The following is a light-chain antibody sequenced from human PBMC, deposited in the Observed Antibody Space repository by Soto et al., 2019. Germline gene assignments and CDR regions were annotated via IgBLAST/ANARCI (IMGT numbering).Light chain of an antibody. CDR1: QSVRTW. CDR3: QQYNSYSLFT. CDR2: KAS. V-gene: IGKV1-5*03. Sequence: DIQMTQSPSTLSASVGDTVIITCRASQSVRTWLAWYQQKPGKVPNLLIYKASSLESGVPSRFSGSGSGTEFTLTISNLQPDDFATYYCQQYNSYSLFTFGPGTKLDI. J-gene: IGKJ3*01.